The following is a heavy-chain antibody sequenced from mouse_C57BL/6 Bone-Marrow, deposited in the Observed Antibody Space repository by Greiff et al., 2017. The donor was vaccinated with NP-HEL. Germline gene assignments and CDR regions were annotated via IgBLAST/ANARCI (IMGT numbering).Heavy chain of an antibody. CDR1: GYTFTSYW. CDR3: ARCTVGYYFDY. J-gene: IGHJ2*01. V-gene: IGHV1-59*01. D-gene: IGHD1-1*01. Sequence: VQLQQPGAELVRPGTSVKLSCTASGYTFTSYWMHWVKQRPGQGLEWIGVIDPSDSYTNYNQKFTGKATLTVDTSSSTAYMQLSSLTSEDSAVYYCARCTVGYYFDYWGQGTTLTVSS. CDR2: IDPSDSYT.